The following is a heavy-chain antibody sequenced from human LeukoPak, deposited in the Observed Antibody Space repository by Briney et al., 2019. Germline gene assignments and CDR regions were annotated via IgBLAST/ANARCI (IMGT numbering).Heavy chain of an antibody. CDR1: GYTFTIYG. J-gene: IGHJ1*01. D-gene: IGHD3-22*01. CDR2: ISAYNGNT. V-gene: IGHV1-18*01. CDR3: ARDTLRYYYDSSGSVSEYFQH. Sequence: ASVTVSFKSSGYTFTIYGISWVRQAPGQGLEWMGWISAYNGNTNYAQKLQGRVTMTTDTSTSTAYMELRSLRSDDTAVYYCARDTLRYYYDSSGSVSEYFQHWGQGTLVTVSS.